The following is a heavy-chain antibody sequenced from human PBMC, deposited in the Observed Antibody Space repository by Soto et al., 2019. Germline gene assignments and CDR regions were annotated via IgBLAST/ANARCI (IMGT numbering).Heavy chain of an antibody. D-gene: IGHD6-19*01. J-gene: IGHJ5*02. Sequence: GESLKISCAASGFTFSSYSMNWVRQAPGKGLEWVSYISSSSSTIYYADSVKGRFTISRDNAKNSLYLQMNSLRAEDTAVYYCARDISSGWYAGRGNWFDPWGQGTLVTVSS. CDR1: GFTFSSYS. V-gene: IGHV3-48*01. CDR3: ARDISSGWYAGRGNWFDP. CDR2: ISSSSSTI.